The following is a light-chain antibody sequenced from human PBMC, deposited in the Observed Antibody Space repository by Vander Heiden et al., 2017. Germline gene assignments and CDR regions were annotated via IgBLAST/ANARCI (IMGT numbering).Light chain of an antibody. J-gene: IGKJ2*01. Sequence: DMQMTQSASTLSASVGDRVTSTCRASQSSSSWLAWYQQKPGKAPKLLIYKASSLESGVPSRFSGSGSGTEFTLTISSLQPDDFATYYCQQYNSYSGYTFGQGTKLEIK. V-gene: IGKV1-5*03. CDR1: QSSSSW. CDR3: QQYNSYSGYT. CDR2: KAS.